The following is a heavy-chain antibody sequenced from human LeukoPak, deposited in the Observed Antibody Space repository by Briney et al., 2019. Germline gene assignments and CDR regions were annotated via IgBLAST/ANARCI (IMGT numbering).Heavy chain of an antibody. CDR2: VSGYNGQT. D-gene: IGHD3-22*01. V-gene: IGHV1-18*04. CDR3: ARSLIYYYDTSGLYDFEY. J-gene: IGHJ4*02. Sequence: ASVKVSCKASGYNFNTYGISWVRQAPGQGLEWMGWVSGYNGQTNYTQNFEGRVTMTTDTSTSTAYMELRSLRPDDTAVYYCARSLIYYYDTSGLYDFEYWGLGTLVTVSS. CDR1: GYNFNTYG.